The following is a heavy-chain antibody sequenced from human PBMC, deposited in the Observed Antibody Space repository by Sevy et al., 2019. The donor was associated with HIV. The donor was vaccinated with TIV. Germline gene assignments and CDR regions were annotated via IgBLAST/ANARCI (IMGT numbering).Heavy chain of an antibody. Sequence: LRLSCAVHGGSFSGYYWNWIRQPPGKGLEWIGEINHSGSTNYNPSLKSRVTISVDTSKNQFSLKLSSVTAADTAVYYCARSPPIVVVPGAPSWFDPWGQGTLVTVSS. CDR3: ARSPPIVVVPGAPSWFDP. CDR2: INHSGST. V-gene: IGHV4-34*01. D-gene: IGHD2-2*01. CDR1: GGSFSGYY. J-gene: IGHJ5*02.